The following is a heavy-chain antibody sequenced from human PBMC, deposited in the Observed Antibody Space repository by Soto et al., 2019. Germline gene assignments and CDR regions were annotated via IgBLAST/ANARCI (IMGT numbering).Heavy chain of an antibody. CDR3: ARLGRLLWFGEYEIYYGMDV. V-gene: IGHV4-39*01. J-gene: IGHJ6*02. D-gene: IGHD3-10*01. CDR1: GGSISSSSYY. Sequence: PSETLSLTCTVSGGSISSSSYYWGWIRQPPGKGLEWIGSIYYSGSTYYNPSLKSRVTISVDTSKNQFSLKLSSVTAADTAVYYCARLGRLLWFGEYEIYYGMDVWGQGTTVT. CDR2: IYYSGST.